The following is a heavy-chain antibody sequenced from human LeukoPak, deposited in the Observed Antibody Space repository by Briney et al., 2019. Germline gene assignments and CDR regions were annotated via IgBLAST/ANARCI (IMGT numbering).Heavy chain of an antibody. CDR3: ARGGRVVVTTYYYYGMDV. CDR2: IYHSGST. CDR1: GYSISSGYY. Sequence: SETLSLTCTVSGYSISSGYYWGWIRQPPGKGLEWIGSIYHSGSTNYNPSLKSRVTISVDTSKNQVSLKLSSVTAADTAVYYCARGGRVVVTTYYYYGMDVWGQGTTVTVSS. J-gene: IGHJ6*02. D-gene: IGHD2-21*02. V-gene: IGHV4-38-2*02.